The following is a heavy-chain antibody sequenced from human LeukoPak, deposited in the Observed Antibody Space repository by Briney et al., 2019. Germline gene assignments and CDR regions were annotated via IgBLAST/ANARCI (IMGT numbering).Heavy chain of an antibody. CDR2: INPNSGGT. V-gene: IGHV1-2*02. Sequence: GASVKVSCKSSGYTFTGYCMHWVRQAPGQGLEWMGWINPNSGGTNYAQKFQGRVTMTRDTSISTAYMELSRLRSDDTAVYYCARDYGDYYYFDYWGQGTLVTVSS. D-gene: IGHD4-17*01. J-gene: IGHJ4*02. CDR1: GYTFTGYC. CDR3: ARDYGDYYYFDY.